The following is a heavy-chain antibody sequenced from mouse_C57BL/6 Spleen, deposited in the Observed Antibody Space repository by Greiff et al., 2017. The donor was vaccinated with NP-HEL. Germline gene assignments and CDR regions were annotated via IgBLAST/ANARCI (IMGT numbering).Heavy chain of an antibody. V-gene: IGHV6-6*01. CDR1: GFTFSDAW. Sequence: EVMLVESGGGLVQPGGSMKLSCAASGFTFSDAWMDWVRQSPEKGLEWVAEIRNKANNHATYYAETVKGRFTISRDDSKSSVYLQMNSLRAEDTGIYYCTGVTTRYNEVWGTGTTVTVSS. J-gene: IGHJ1*03. CDR2: IRNKANNHAT. D-gene: IGHD2-2*01. CDR3: TGVTTRYNEV.